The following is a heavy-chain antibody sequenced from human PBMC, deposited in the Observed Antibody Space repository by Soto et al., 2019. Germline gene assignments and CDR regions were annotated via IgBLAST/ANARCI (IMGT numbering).Heavy chain of an antibody. CDR2: ISFDGNNK. J-gene: IGHJ4*02. Sequence: QVQLVESGGGVVQPGRSLRLSCAASGFTFSSYAMHWVRQAPGKGLEWVTVISFDGNNKYYADSVKGRFTISRDDSKNTLYRQMTSLRAEDTAVYYCAREILPPYCGGDCYPYFDYWGQGALVTVSA. D-gene: IGHD2-21*02. CDR3: AREILPPYCGGDCYPYFDY. CDR1: GFTFSSYA. V-gene: IGHV3-30-3*01.